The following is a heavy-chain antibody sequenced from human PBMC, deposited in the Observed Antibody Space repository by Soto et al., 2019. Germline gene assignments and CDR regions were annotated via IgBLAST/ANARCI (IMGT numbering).Heavy chain of an antibody. V-gene: IGHV1-69*13. CDR1: GGTFSSYA. Sequence: ASVKVSCKASGGTFSSYAISWVRQAPGQGLEWMGGIIPILGTANYAQKFQGRVTITADESTSTAYMELSSLRSEDTAVYYCARGPDYDILTGYYTYGMDVWGQGTLVTVSS. CDR2: IIPILGTA. D-gene: IGHD3-9*01. J-gene: IGHJ6*02. CDR3: ARGPDYDILTGYYTYGMDV.